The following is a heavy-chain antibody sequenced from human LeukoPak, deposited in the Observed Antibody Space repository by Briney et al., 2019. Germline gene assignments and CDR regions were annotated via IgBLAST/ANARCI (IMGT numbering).Heavy chain of an antibody. CDR2: IYSGGST. V-gene: IGHV3-66*01. D-gene: IGHD3-22*01. Sequence: GGSLRLSCAASGFTVSSNYMSWVRQAPGKGLEWVSVIYSGGSTYYADSVKGRFTISRDNSKNTLYLQMNSLRAEDTAVYYCARDWEYYDSSGYYRAFDIWGQGTMVTVSS. J-gene: IGHJ3*02. CDR3: ARDWEYYDSSGYYRAFDI. CDR1: GFTVSSNY.